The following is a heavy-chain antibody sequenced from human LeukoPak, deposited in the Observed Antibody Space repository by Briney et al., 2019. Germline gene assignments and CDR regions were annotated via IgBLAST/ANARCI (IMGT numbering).Heavy chain of an antibody. D-gene: IGHD2-15*01. CDR3: ARVFRYCSGGSCYLAPYYFDY. CDR2: ISAYNGNT. Sequence: ASVKVSCKASGYTFTSYGISWVRQAPGQGLEWMGWISAYNGNTNYAQKLQGRVTMTTDTSTSTAYMELRSLRSDDTAVYYCARVFRYCSGGSCYLAPYYFDYWGQGTLVTVSS. J-gene: IGHJ4*02. V-gene: IGHV1-18*01. CDR1: GYTFTSYG.